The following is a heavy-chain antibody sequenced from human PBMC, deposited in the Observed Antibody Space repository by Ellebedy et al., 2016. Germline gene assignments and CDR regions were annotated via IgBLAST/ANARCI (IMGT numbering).Heavy chain of an antibody. V-gene: IGHV1-24*01. Sequence: ASVKVSCKVSGYTLTELSMHWVRQAPGKGLEWMGGFGPEDGETIYAQKFRGRVTMTEDTSTDTAYMELSSLRSEDTAVYYCAMQTGTTSDFDYWGQGTLVTVSA. CDR3: AMQTGTTSDFDY. CDR1: GYTLTELS. D-gene: IGHD1-7*01. J-gene: IGHJ4*02. CDR2: FGPEDGET.